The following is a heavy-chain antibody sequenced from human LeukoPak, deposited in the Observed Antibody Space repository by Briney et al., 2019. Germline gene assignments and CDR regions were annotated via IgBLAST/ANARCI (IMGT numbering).Heavy chain of an antibody. D-gene: IGHD4-17*01. J-gene: IGHJ4*02. CDR3: ARDLYGDLDY. CDR2: IYTSGST. Sequence: SETLSLTCTVSGGSISSGSCHWSWIRQPAGKGLEWIGRIYTSGSTNYNPSLKSRVTISVDTSKNQFSLKLSSVTAADTAVYYCARDLYGDLDYWGQGTLVTVSS. V-gene: IGHV4-61*02. CDR1: GGSISSGSCH.